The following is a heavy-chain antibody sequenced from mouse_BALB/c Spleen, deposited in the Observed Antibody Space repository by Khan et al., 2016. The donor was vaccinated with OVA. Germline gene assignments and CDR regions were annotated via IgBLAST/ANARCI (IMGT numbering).Heavy chain of an antibody. J-gene: IGHJ3*01. Sequence: EVELVESGGDLVKPGGSLKLSCAASGFTFSNYGMSWVRQIPDKRLEWVATINSDGTYTYYPDSVKGRFTISRNNAKNTLYLEMSSLKSEDTAMYYCASRVTGSFAYWGQGTLVTVSA. D-gene: IGHD4-1*01. CDR2: INSDGTYT. CDR3: ASRVTGSFAY. CDR1: GFTFSNYG. V-gene: IGHV5-6*01.